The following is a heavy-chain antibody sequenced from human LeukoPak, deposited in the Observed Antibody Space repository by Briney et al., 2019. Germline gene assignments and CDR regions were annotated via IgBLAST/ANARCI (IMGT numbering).Heavy chain of an antibody. CDR1: GGSISSYY. D-gene: IGHD6-19*01. V-gene: IGHV4-4*07. CDR2: IYTSGST. J-gene: IGHJ4*02. Sequence: SETLSLTCTVSGGSISSYYWSWIRQPAGKGLEWIGRIYTSGSTNYNPSLKSRVTISVDTSKNQFSLKLSSVTAADTAVYYCARPHSSGWYFDYWGQGTLVTVSS. CDR3: ARPHSSGWYFDY.